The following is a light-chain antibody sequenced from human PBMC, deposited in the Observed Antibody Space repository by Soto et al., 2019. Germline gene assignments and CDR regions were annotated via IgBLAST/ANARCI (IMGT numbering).Light chain of an antibody. CDR2: GAS. V-gene: IGKV3-15*01. CDR1: QSVSSN. Sequence: EIVMTQSPATLSVSPGERATLSCRASQSVSSNLAWYQQKPGQAPRLLIYGASTRAIGIPARFSGSGSGTEFTVTISSLQSEDFAVYYCQQYNNWPPDTLGQGTKLEIK. J-gene: IGKJ2*01. CDR3: QQYNNWPPDT.